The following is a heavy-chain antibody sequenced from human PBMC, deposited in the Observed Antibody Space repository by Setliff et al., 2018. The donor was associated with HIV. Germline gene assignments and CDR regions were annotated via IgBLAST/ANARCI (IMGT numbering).Heavy chain of an antibody. CDR1: GYSFDSYW. J-gene: IGHJ4*02. CDR3: ARHRVGVTPSSEYYFDF. D-gene: IGHD1-26*01. V-gene: IGHV5-51*01. CDR2: VYPLDSDT. Sequence: GESLKISCTASGYSFDSYWIGWVRQVPGKGLEWLGIVYPLDSDTKYSPPLRGPFTISADKSTNTAFLQWSSLRASDSAIYYCARHRVGVTPSSEYYFDFWGQGAQVTVSS.